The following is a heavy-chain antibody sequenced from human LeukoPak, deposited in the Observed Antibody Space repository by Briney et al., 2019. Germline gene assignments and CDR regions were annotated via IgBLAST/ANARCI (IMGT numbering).Heavy chain of an antibody. V-gene: IGHV4-59*12. CDR3: ARDQYTIMVKDY. CDR2: IYYSGST. J-gene: IGHJ4*02. Sequence: SETLSLTCTVSGGSISRYYWMWIRQPPGRELEWIGNIYYSGSTNYNPSLRSRVTISVDTSKNQFSLKLSSVTAADTAVYYCARDQYTIMVKDYWGQGTLVTVSS. CDR1: GGSISRYY. D-gene: IGHD5-18*01.